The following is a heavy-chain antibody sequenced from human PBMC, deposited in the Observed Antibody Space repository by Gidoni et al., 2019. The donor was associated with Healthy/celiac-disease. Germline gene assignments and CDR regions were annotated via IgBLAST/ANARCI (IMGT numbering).Heavy chain of an antibody. Sequence: QVQLQESGPGLVKPSETLSLTCTVSGGSISSYYWSWIRQPPGKGLEWIGYIYYSGRTNYNPSLKGRVTISVETSKNQFSLKLSSVTAADTAVYYCARDAARVTTVTTRGNYFDYWGQGTLVTVSS. CDR3: ARDAARVTTVTTRGNYFDY. J-gene: IGHJ4*02. D-gene: IGHD4-17*01. V-gene: IGHV4-59*01. CDR1: GGSISSYY. CDR2: IYYSGRT.